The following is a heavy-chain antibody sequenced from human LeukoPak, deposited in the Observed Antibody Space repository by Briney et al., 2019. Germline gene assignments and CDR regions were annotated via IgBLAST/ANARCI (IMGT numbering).Heavy chain of an antibody. Sequence: SVKVSCKASGGTFSSYAISWVRQAPGQGLEWMGGIIPIFGTANYVQKFQGRVTITTDESTSTAYMELSSLRSEDTAVYYCARENIVVVPAANEISPLHYYYMDVWGKGTTVTVSS. CDR1: GGTFSSYA. D-gene: IGHD2-2*01. CDR2: IIPIFGTA. J-gene: IGHJ6*03. V-gene: IGHV1-69*05. CDR3: ARENIVVVPAANEISPLHYYYMDV.